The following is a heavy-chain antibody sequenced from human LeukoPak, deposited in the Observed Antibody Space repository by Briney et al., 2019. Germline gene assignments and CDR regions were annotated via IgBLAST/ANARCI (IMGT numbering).Heavy chain of an antibody. D-gene: IGHD1-26*01. CDR1: GGSISSSGYY. V-gene: IGHV4-39*01. Sequence: WETLSLTCTVSGGSISSSGYYWGWIRQPPGKGLEWIASIYYSGSTYYKPSLKSRVTISVDTSKNQLSLKLSSLTAADTAVYYCARHEYSGSYYGLSWFDPWGQGTLVTVSS. CDR3: ARHEYSGSYYGLSWFDP. J-gene: IGHJ5*02. CDR2: IYYSGST.